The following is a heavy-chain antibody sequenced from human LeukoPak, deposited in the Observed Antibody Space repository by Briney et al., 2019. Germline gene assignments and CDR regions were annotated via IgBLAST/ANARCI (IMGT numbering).Heavy chain of an antibody. D-gene: IGHD1-26*01. CDR2: IWYDGSII. CDR3: AKGSDREDL. Sequence: PGGSLRLSCVVSGFIFSNYGMHWVRQAPGKGLEWVAFIWYDGSIIYYGDSVRGRFTISRDDSKNTLYLQMNSLRPEDTAIYYCAKGSDREDLWGQGTMVTVSP. J-gene: IGHJ3*01. V-gene: IGHV3-30*02. CDR1: GFIFSNYG.